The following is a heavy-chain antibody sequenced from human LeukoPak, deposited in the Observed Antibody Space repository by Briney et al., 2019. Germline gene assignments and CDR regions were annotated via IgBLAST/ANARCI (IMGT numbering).Heavy chain of an antibody. CDR2: ISGSSSSGRT. CDR1: GFTFSSNA. J-gene: IGHJ4*02. Sequence: PGGSLRLSCAASGFTFSSNAMSWVRQAPGRGLEWVSAISGSSSSGRTFYADSVKGRFTISRDNSKNTLYLQMNSLRAEDTAIYYCAKMRWELNYFDYWGQGTLVTVSS. CDR3: AKMRWELNYFDY. D-gene: IGHD4-23*01. V-gene: IGHV3-23*01.